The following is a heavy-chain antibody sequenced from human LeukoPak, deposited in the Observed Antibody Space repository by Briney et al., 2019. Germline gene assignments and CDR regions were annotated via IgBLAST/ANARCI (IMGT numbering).Heavy chain of an antibody. CDR1: GGSISSSSYY. CDR2: INHSGST. D-gene: IGHD4-17*01. Sequence: SETLSLTCSVSGGSISSSSYYWGWIRQPPGKGLEWIGEINHSGSTNYNPSLKSRVTISVDTSKNQFSLKLSSVTAADTAVYYCASRQGPDYGDYEYWFDPWGQGTLVTVSS. J-gene: IGHJ5*02. CDR3: ASRQGPDYGDYEYWFDP. V-gene: IGHV4-39*07.